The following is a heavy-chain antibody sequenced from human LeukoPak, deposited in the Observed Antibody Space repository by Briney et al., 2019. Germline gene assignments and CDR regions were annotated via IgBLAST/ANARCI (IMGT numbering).Heavy chain of an antibody. Sequence: GGSLRLSCAASGFTFSSYWMHWVRQAPGKGLVWVSRINTDGSSTSYADSVKGRFTISRDNAKNSLYLQMNSLRAEDTALYYCAKDRDSSGWYSSAFDIWGQGTMVTVSS. J-gene: IGHJ3*02. CDR3: AKDRDSSGWYSSAFDI. CDR1: GFTFSSYW. D-gene: IGHD6-19*01. V-gene: IGHV3-74*01. CDR2: INTDGSST.